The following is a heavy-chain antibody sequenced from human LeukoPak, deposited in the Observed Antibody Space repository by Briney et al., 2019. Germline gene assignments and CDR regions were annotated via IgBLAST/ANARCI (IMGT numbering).Heavy chain of an antibody. D-gene: IGHD3-3*01. J-gene: IGHJ4*02. CDR2: ISGSGAGA. V-gene: IGHV3-23*01. Sequence: GGSLRLSCAASGFTFYSYAMSWVRQAPGKGLEWVSTISGSGAGAYYADSVKARFTISRDSSRNTLYLQMNSLRAEDTAVYYCAKDIIYDFWSGYQISYFDYWGQGTLVTVSS. CDR1: GFTFYSYA. CDR3: AKDIIYDFWSGYQISYFDY.